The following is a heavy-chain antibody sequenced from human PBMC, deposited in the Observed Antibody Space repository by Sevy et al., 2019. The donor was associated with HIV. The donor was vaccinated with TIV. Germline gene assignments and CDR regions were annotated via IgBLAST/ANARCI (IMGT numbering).Heavy chain of an antibody. V-gene: IGHV3-30-3*01. J-gene: IGHJ6*02. D-gene: IGHD6-13*01. CDR2: ISYDGSNK. CDR3: ARVGASSSADGGSYGMDV. Sequence: GGSLRLSCAASGFTFSSYAMHWVRQAPGKGLEWVAVISYDGSNKYYADSVKGRFTISRDNSKNTLYLQMNSLRAEDTAVYYCARVGASSSADGGSYGMDVWGQGTTVTVSS. CDR1: GFTFSSYA.